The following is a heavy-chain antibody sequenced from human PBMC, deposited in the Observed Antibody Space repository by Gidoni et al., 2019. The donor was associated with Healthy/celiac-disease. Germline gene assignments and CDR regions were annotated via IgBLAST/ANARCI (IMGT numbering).Heavy chain of an antibody. J-gene: IGHJ4*02. D-gene: IGHD3-9*01. CDR1: GFNFRDYA. V-gene: IGHV3-30*03. CDR3: ASTWYHETLTGLFDY. CDR2: VSHDEDET. Sequence: QVHLLESGGGVVQPGKSLTLYCAVSGFNFRDYAMNWVRQAPGKGMEGVAVVSHDEDETKYADSVRARFTISRDNSKNTLYLQMNRLRLEDTAIYYCASTWYHETLTGLFDYWGQGALVTVSS.